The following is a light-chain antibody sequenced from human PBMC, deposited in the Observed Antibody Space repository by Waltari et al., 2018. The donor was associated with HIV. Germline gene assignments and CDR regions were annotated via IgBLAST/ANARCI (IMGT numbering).Light chain of an antibody. CDR3: QQRNEWPLT. V-gene: IGKV3-11*01. CDR1: QSVKTY. J-gene: IGKJ4*02. CDR2: DVS. Sequence: VLTPSPATLPMSPGDRATLSCRASQSVKTYLGWYQQKPGQAPRPLIYDVSNRATGIPGRFSGSGFGTDFTLTISSLEPEDFAVYYCQQRNEWPLTFGGGTKVELK.